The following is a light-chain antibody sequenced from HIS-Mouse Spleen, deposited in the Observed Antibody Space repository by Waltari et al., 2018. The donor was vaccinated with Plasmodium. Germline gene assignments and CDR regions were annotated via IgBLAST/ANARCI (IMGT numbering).Light chain of an antibody. V-gene: IGLV3-10*01. J-gene: IGLJ3*02. CDR2: EDS. CDR1: ALPKKY. CDR3: YSTDSSGNHRV. Sequence: SYELTQPPSVSVSPGQTARITCSGDALPKKYAYWYQQKSGQAPGLVIDEDSKRPSGIPERFSGSSSWTMATLTISGAQVEDEADYYCYSTDSSGNHRVFGGGTKLTVL.